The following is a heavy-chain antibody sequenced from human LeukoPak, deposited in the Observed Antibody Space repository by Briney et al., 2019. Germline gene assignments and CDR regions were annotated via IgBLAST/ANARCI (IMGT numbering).Heavy chain of an antibody. Sequence: SQTLSLTCAISGDSVSSNSAAWNWIRQSPWRGLEWLGRTYYRSKWYNDYAVSVKSRITINPDTSRNQFSLKLNSVTAADTAVYYCAKSNGYGLVDIWGQGTMVTVSS. V-gene: IGHV6-1*01. CDR3: AKSNGYGLVDI. CDR1: GDSVSSNSAA. D-gene: IGHD3-10*01. J-gene: IGHJ3*02. CDR2: TYYRSKWYN.